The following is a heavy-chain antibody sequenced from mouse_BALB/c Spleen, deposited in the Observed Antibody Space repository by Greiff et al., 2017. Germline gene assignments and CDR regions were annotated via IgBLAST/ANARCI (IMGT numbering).Heavy chain of an antibody. V-gene: IGHV1-9*01. J-gene: IGHJ4*01. CDR1: GYTFSSYW. Sequence: VKLVESGAELMKPGASVKISCKATGYTFSSYWIEWVKQRPGHGLEWIGEILPGSGSTNYNEKFKGKATFTADTSSNTAYMQLSSLTSEDSAVYYCARSRDSYYAMDNRGEGTSETVSP. CDR3: ARSRDSYYAMDN. CDR2: ILPGSGST.